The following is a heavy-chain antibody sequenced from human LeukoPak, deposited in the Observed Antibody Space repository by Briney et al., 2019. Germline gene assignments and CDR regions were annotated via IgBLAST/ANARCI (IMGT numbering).Heavy chain of an antibody. CDR2: SSPYNGNT. CDR1: GYTFTTYG. CDR3: ARAEGSSGWNDY. J-gene: IGHJ4*02. Sequence: ASVKVSCKASGYTFTTYGISWVRQAPGQGREWMGWSSPYNGNTNYAQKLRGRVTMTTDTSTSTAYMELRSLRSDDTAVDYCARAEGSSGWNDYWGQGTLVTVSS. V-gene: IGHV1-18*01. D-gene: IGHD6-19*01.